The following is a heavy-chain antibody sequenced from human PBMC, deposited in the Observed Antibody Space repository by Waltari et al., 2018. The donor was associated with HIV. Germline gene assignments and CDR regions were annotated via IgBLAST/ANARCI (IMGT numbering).Heavy chain of an antibody. D-gene: IGHD4-17*01. CDR1: GFTFSSYA. CDR3: ARPMNYGDYPYYFDY. J-gene: IGHJ4*02. CDR2: ISYDGRNK. V-gene: IGHV3-30*01. Sequence: QVQLVESGGGVVQPGRSLRLSCAASGFTFSSYAMHGVRQAPGKGLEWVAVISYDGRNKYYADSVKGRFTISRDNSKNTLYLQMNSLRAEDTAVYYCARPMNYGDYPYYFDYWGQGTLVTVSS.